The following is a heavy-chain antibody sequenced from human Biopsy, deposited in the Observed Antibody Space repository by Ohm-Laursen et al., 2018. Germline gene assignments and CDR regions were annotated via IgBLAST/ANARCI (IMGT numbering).Heavy chain of an antibody. CDR2: IFYRGST. V-gene: IGHV4-59*05. D-gene: IGHD3-22*01. Sequence: SETLSLTCSVSGGSVTNYYWTWIRQPPGKGLEWIGSIFYRGSTHYKPSLKSRVNISVDTSKNQFSLKLNSVTAADTAVYYCARDYDTSGYYYVSWGQGTLVTVSS. J-gene: IGHJ5*02. CDR1: GGSVTNYY. CDR3: ARDYDTSGYYYVS.